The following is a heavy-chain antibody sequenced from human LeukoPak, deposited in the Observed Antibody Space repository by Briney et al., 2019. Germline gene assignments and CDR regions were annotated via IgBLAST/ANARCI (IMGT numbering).Heavy chain of an antibody. CDR2: SSAYNGST. Sequence: ASVKVSCKASGYTFTSYGISWVRQAPGQGLEGMGWSSAYNGSTNYAQKLQGRVTMTTETSTSTAYLELRRLRSDDTAVYYCARDHPAYYYGSSGYLHYFDYWGQGTLLTVPP. J-gene: IGHJ4*02. CDR1: GYTFTSYG. V-gene: IGHV1-18*01. D-gene: IGHD3-22*01. CDR3: ARDHPAYYYGSSGYLHYFDY.